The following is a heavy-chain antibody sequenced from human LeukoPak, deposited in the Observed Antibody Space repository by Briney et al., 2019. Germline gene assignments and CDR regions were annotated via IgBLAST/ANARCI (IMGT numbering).Heavy chain of an antibody. CDR2: INPSGGST. J-gene: IGHJ4*02. D-gene: IGHD3-22*01. V-gene: IGHV1-46*01. CDR1: GYTFTSYY. Sequence: ASVKVCCTASGYTFTSYYMHWVRQAPGQGLEWMGIINPSGGSTSYAQKFQGRVTMTRDTSTSTVYMELSSLRSEDTAVYYCARDGFVVYYYDSRGYYVGWFDYWGQGTLVTVSS. CDR3: ARDGFVVYYYDSRGYYVGWFDY.